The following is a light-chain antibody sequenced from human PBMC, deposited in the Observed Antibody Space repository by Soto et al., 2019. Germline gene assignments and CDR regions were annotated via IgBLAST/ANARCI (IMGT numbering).Light chain of an antibody. CDR1: SSNIGAGYD. V-gene: IGLV1-40*01. CDR2: GNS. J-gene: IGLJ3*02. CDR3: QSYDSSLRAWV. Sequence: QSVLTQPPSVSGAPGQRVTISCTGSSSNIGAGYDVHWYQQLPGTAPKLLISGNSNRPSGVPDRFSGSKSGTSASLAITGLQAEDEADYYCQSYDSSLRAWVFGGGTKLTVL.